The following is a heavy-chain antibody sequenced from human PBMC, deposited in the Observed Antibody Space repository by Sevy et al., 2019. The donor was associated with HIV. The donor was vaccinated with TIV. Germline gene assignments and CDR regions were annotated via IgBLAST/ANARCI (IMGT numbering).Heavy chain of an antibody. CDR3: AREGCTKPHDY. D-gene: IGHD2-8*01. V-gene: IGHV3-23*01. Sequence: GGSLRLSCAASGFTFSKYSMSWVRQPPGKGLEWVSTLSFGCGEINYADSVKGRFTISRDNSKSSVYLQMNNLRPEGTAVYYCAREGCTKPHDYWGQGTQVTVSS. J-gene: IGHJ4*02. CDR1: GFTFSKYS. CDR2: LSFGCGEI.